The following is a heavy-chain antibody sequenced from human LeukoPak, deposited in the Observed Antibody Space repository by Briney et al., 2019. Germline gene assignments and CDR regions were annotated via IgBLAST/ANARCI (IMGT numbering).Heavy chain of an antibody. J-gene: IGHJ4*02. CDR1: GFTFSSYS. CDR3: ARDEYSYGPPDY. CDR2: ISSSSSYI. D-gene: IGHD5-18*01. Sequence: GGSLRLSCAASGFTFSSYSMNWVRQAAGKGLEWDSSISSSSSYIYYADSVKGRFTTSRDNAKNSLYLQMNSLRAEDTAVYYCARDEYSYGPPDYWGQGTLVTVSS. V-gene: IGHV3-21*01.